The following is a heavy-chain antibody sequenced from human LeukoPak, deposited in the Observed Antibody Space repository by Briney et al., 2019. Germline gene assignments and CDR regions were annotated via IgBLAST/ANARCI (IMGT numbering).Heavy chain of an antibody. CDR1: GFTFSNYA. CDR3: AKDYHDSSGPNDY. CDR2: ISGSGGRT. J-gene: IGHJ4*02. D-gene: IGHD3-22*01. Sequence: PGGSLRHSCAASGFTFSNYAMSWVRQAPGQGLEWVSGISGSGGRTYYADSVKGRFTISRDNSKETLYLQMNSLRAEDTAVYYCAKDYHDSSGPNDYWGQGTLVTVSS. V-gene: IGHV3-23*01.